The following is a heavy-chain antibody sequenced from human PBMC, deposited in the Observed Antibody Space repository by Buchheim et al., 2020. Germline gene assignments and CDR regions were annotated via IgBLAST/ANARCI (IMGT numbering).Heavy chain of an antibody. CDR1: GYTFTSYD. V-gene: IGHV1-46*01. Sequence: QVQLVQSGAEVKKPGASVKVSCKASGYTFTSYDINWVRQATGQGLEWMGLINPSDGSRDYAERFQGRVTLTRDTSTSTVYLQLSSLSSEDTAVYYCGRDHMDCAGDTCFSYVDFWGQGTL. D-gene: IGHD2-15*01. CDR2: INPSDGSR. CDR3: GRDHMDCAGDTCFSYVDF. J-gene: IGHJ4*02.